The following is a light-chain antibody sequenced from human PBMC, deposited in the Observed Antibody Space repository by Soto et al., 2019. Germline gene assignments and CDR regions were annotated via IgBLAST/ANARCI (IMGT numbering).Light chain of an antibody. CDR3: QQYNNWPSWT. V-gene: IGKV3-15*01. J-gene: IGKJ1*01. CDR1: QSVSSSY. CDR2: GAS. Sequence: MTQSPSTLSASVGDRVTITCRASQSVSSSYLAWYQQKPGQAPRLLIYGASTRATGIPARFSGSGSGTEFTLTISSLQSEDFAVYYCQQYNNWPSWTFGQGTKVDIK.